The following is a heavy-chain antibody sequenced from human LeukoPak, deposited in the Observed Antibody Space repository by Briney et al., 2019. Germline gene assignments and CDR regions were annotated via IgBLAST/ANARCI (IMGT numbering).Heavy chain of an antibody. CDR2: IYTGGNT. D-gene: IGHD1-20*01. CDR3: ARVDIYNWYYFDY. J-gene: IGHJ4*02. CDR1: GFTDSSNY. V-gene: IGHV3-53*01. Sequence: GGSLRLSCAASGFTDSSNYINWVRQAPGKGLEWVSVIYTGGNTYYAESVRGRFTISRDNSKNTLYLHMNSLRAEDTAVYYCARVDIYNWYYFDYWGQGTLVTVSS.